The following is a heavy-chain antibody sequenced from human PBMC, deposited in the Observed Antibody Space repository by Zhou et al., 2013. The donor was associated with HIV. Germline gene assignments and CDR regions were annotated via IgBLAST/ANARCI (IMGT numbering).Heavy chain of an antibody. CDR3: AAGLSGSYSRFDY. Sequence: QMQLVQSGPEVKKPGTSVKFSCKASGFTFISSAMQWVRQARGQRLEWIGWIVVSSGNTNYAQKFQEGVTITRDMSTSTAYMELSSLRSEDTAVYYCAAGLSGSYSRFDYWGQGTLVTVSS. CDR1: GFTFISSA. J-gene: IGHJ4*02. CDR2: IVVSSGNT. V-gene: IGHV1-58*02. D-gene: IGHD1-26*01.